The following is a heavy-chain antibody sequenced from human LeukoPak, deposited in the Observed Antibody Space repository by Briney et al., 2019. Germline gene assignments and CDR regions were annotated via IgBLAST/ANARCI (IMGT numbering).Heavy chain of an antibody. Sequence: GGSLRLSCAASGFTFSSYAMHWVRQAPGRGLEWVAVISYDGSNKYYADSVKGRFTISRDNSKNTLYLQMNSLRAEDTAVYYCARPPSSSWHYFDYWGQGTLVTVSS. CDR3: ARPPSSSWHYFDY. CDR1: GFTFSSYA. V-gene: IGHV3-30*04. CDR2: ISYDGSNK. J-gene: IGHJ4*02. D-gene: IGHD6-13*01.